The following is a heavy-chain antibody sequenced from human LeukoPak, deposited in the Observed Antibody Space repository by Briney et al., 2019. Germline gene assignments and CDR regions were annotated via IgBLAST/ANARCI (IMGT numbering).Heavy chain of an antibody. CDR2: ISGSGCST. Sequence: GGSLRLSCAASGFIFNNYAMTWVRLAPGRGLEWVSGISGSGCSTYYADSVKGRFGISRDNSKNALYLQMNSLRAEDTAEYYCAKLGNDNVWGTYRDNWFDPWGQGTLVIISS. CDR1: GFIFNNYA. CDR3: AKLGNDNVWGTYRDNWFDP. J-gene: IGHJ5*02. V-gene: IGHV3-23*01. D-gene: IGHD3-16*02.